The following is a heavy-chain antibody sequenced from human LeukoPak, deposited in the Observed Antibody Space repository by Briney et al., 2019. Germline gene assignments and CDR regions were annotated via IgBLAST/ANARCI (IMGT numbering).Heavy chain of an antibody. V-gene: IGHV3-23*01. J-gene: IGHJ4*02. CDR2: ISGSGGST. CDR1: GFTFSSHA. D-gene: IGHD3-10*01. CDR3: AKRTNFNSGSHDY. Sequence: GGSLRLSCAASGFTFSSHAMSWVRQAPGEGLQWVSGISGSGGSTYYADSVKGRFTISRDNPKNTLYMQMNSLAEDTAVYYCAKRTNFNSGSHDYWSQGTLVTVSS.